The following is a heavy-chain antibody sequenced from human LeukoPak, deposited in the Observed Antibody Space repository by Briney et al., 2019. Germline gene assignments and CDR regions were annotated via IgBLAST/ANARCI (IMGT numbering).Heavy chain of an antibody. D-gene: IGHD5-18*01. V-gene: IGHV4-59*01. CDR1: GGSISSYY. J-gene: IGHJ4*02. CDR3: ARQLRSSFDY. Sequence: PSETLSLTCTVSGGSISSYYWSCIRQPPGKGLEWIGYIYYSGSTNYNPSLKSRVTISVDTSKNQFSLKLSSVTAADTAVYYCARQLRSSFDYWGQGTLVTVSS. CDR2: IYYSGST.